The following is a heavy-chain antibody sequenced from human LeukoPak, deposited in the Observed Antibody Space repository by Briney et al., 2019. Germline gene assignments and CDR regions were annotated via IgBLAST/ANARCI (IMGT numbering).Heavy chain of an antibody. Sequence: PSQTLSLTCTVSGGSISSGGYYWSWIRQPPGKGLEWIGEINHSGSTNYNPSLKSRVTISVDTSKNQFSLKLSSVTAADTAVYYCARTRRDQANWYFDLWGRGTLVTVSS. V-gene: IGHV4-30-2*01. CDR1: GGSISSGGYY. J-gene: IGHJ2*01. D-gene: IGHD5-24*01. CDR2: INHSGST. CDR3: ARTRRDQANWYFDL.